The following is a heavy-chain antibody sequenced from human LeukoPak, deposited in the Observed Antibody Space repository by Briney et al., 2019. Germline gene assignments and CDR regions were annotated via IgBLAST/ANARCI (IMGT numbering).Heavy chain of an antibody. Sequence: PSETLSLTCTVSGGSISSYYWSWIRQPPGKGLEWIGSIYYSGSTYYNPSLKSRVTISVDTSKNQFSLKLSSVTAADTAVYYCARGGYYYDSSGYRGPFDYWGQGTLVTVSS. CDR2: IYYSGST. J-gene: IGHJ4*02. V-gene: IGHV4-59*12. CDR1: GGSISSYY. D-gene: IGHD3-22*01. CDR3: ARGGYYYDSSGYRGPFDY.